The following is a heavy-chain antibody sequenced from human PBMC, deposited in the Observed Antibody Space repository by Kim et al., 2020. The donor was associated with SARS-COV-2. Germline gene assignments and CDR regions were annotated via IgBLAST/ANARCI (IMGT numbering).Heavy chain of an antibody. CDR3: ARDTPYDYVWGSYRPRDAFDI. J-gene: IGHJ3*02. V-gene: IGHV1-18*04. CDR2: ISAYNGNT. Sequence: ASVKVSCKASGYTFTSYGISWVRQAHGQGLEWMGWISAYNGNTNYAQKLQGRVTMTTDTSTSTAYMELRSLRSDDTAVYYCARDTPYDYVWGSYRPRDAFDIWGQGTMVTVSS. D-gene: IGHD3-16*02. CDR1: GYTFTSYG.